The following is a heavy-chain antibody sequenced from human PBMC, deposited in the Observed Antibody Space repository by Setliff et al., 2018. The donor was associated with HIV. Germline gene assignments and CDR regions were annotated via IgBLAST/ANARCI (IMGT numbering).Heavy chain of an antibody. CDR3: ATLQPDAVDV. V-gene: IGHV5-51*01. Sequence: PGESLKISCKASGYSFTSYWIGWVRQMPGKGLEWMGITHPGDSETRYSPSFEGQVIISADKSISTACLQWSSLKASDTAMYYCATLQPDAVDVWGQGTTVTVSS. J-gene: IGHJ6*02. CDR1: GYSFTSYW. CDR2: THPGDSET. D-gene: IGHD2-8*01.